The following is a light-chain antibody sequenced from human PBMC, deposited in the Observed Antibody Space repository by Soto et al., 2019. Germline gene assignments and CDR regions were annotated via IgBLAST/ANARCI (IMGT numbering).Light chain of an antibody. Sequence: EIVMTQSPATLSVSPGERATLSCRASQSVSSYLAWYQQKPGQAPRLLVYEASSMVADFPARFSGSGSGTEFTLTISSLQAEDSAAYYCQQYNTWPRTFGQGTKVDIK. CDR3: QQYNTWPRT. CDR2: EAS. J-gene: IGKJ1*01. V-gene: IGKV3-15*01. CDR1: QSVSSY.